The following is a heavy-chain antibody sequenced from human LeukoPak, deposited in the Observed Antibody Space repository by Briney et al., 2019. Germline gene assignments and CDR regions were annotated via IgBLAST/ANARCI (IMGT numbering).Heavy chain of an antibody. J-gene: IGHJ5*02. CDR1: GFPLRTYG. CDR2: ISGSNGRT. CDR3: ASSQQPSNWFDP. V-gene: IGHV3-23*01. Sequence: GGSLRLSCAASGFPLRTYGMSWVRQAPGEGLEWVSTISGSNGRTYYADSVKGRFTISKDNSKNTPYLQMNSLRVEDTAVYYCASSQQPSNWFDPWGQGTLVTVSS. D-gene: IGHD6-13*01.